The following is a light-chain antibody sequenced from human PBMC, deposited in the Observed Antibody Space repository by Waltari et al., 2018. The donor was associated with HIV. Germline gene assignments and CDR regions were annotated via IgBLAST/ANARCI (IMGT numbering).Light chain of an antibody. CDR3: ISSTTISTFVV. J-gene: IGLJ2*01. CDR1: SSDVGGYHY. CDR2: EVR. Sequence: QSALTQPAYVSGSPGQSITISCTGTSSDVGGYHYVSWYQQHPGKAPKLMTYEVRTRPSWVSNRVSGSKAGNTASLTISGLQAQADAEYYCISSTTISTFVVFGVVTMLTVL. V-gene: IGLV2-14*01.